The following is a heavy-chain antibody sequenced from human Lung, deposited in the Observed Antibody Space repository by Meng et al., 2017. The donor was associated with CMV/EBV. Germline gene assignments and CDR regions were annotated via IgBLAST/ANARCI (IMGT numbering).Heavy chain of an antibody. CDR2: TYYRSKWYH. CDR3: ARGINGGCGD. CDR1: GDIVSSNSAA. V-gene: IGHV6-1*01. D-gene: IGHD4-23*01. Sequence: QVQLHQSGPGLGKPPQTLSLTCAISGDIVSSNSAAWHWIRQSPSRGLEWLGRTYYRSKWYHEYAVSVKSRITISPDTPKNQFSLQLNSMTPEDTAVYYCARGINGGCGDWGQGTLVTVSS. J-gene: IGHJ4*02.